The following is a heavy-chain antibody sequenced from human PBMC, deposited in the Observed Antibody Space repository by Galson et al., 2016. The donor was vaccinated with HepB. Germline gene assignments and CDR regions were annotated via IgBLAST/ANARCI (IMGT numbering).Heavy chain of an antibody. CDR2: ISSSSNSM. CDR1: GFIFNSYS. V-gene: IGHV3-48*02. D-gene: IGHD6-19*01. J-gene: IGHJ4*02. CDR3: VKGAGTIDY. Sequence: SLRLSCAASGFIFNSYSMNWVRQALGKGLEWISYISSSSNSMYYADSVKGRFTISRDNAKNSLYLQMNSLRDEETAVYYCVKGAGTIDYWGQGTLVTVSS.